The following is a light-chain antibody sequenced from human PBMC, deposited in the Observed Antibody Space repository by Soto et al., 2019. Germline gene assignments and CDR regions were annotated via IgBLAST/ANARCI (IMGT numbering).Light chain of an antibody. Sequence: EIVMTQSPATLSVSPGETATLSCRASQSVSSNLAWYQQKPGQALSLLIYGASTRATDIPPRFSGSGSGTEFTLTITSLQSEDFAVYYCQQYKNWPPLTFGGGTKVEIK. CDR3: QQYKNWPPLT. V-gene: IGKV3-15*01. CDR2: GAS. J-gene: IGKJ4*01. CDR1: QSVSSN.